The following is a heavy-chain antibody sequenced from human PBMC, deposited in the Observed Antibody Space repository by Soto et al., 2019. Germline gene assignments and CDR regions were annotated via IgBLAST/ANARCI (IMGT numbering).Heavy chain of an antibody. Sequence: SETLSLTCTVSGGSISSSSYYWGWIRQPPGKGLEWIGYIYYSGSTNYNPSLKSRVTISVDTSKNQSSLKLSSVTAADTAVYYCARRYGTTFDYWGQGTLVTAPQ. J-gene: IGHJ4*02. V-gene: IGHV4-61*05. CDR2: IYYSGST. CDR1: GGSISSSSYY. CDR3: ARRYGTTFDY. D-gene: IGHD1-7*01.